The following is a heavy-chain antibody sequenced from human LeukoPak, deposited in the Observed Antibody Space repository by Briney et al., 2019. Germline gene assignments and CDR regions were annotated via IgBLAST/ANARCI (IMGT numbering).Heavy chain of an antibody. Sequence: ASVTVSFTASGYTFTVYYMHWVRQAPGQGLEWMGWINPNSGNTGYAQTSQGSVTMTRNTSIGTAYMELSSLRSEDTAVYDCAREGADGAGGQWHSFDPWGQGTLVTVSS. V-gene: IGHV1-8*02. CDR2: INPNSGNT. J-gene: IGHJ5*02. D-gene: IGHD3-10*01. CDR3: AREGADGAGGQWHSFDP. CDR1: GYTFTVYY.